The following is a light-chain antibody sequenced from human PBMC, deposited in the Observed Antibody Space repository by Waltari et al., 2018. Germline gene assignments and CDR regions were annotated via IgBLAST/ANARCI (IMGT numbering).Light chain of an antibody. CDR3: SSYTSSSAPFV. Sequence: QSALTQPASVSGSPGQSITISCTGTYSDIGDNAYVSWYQQHPDKAPKLIIFEGGSRPSGVSNRFSGFKSGHTASLTISGLQPEDEADYYCSSYTSSSAPFVFGSGTKVTVL. CDR2: EGG. V-gene: IGLV2-14*01. J-gene: IGLJ1*01. CDR1: YSDIGDNAY.